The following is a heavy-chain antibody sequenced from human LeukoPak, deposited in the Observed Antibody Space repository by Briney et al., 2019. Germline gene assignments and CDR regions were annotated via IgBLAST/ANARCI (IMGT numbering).Heavy chain of an antibody. Sequence: SETLSLTCAVYGGSFSNYYWSCIRQPPGKGLEWIGEINHSGSTNYNPSLKSRVTISVDTSKNQFSLKLNSVTAADTAVYYCARSSEGRYYYDSSGFSYYYYYMDVWGKGITVTISS. CDR1: GGSFSNYY. CDR3: ARSSEGRYYYDSSGFSYYYYYMDV. CDR2: INHSGST. J-gene: IGHJ6*03. D-gene: IGHD3-22*01. V-gene: IGHV4-34*01.